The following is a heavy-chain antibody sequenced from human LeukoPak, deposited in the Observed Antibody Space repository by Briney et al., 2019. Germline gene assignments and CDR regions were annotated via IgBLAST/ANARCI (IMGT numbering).Heavy chain of an antibody. Sequence: GGSLRLSCAASGFTFSSYAMSWVRQAPGKGLEWVSAISGSGGSTYYADSVKGRFTISRDNSKNTLYLQMNSLRAEDTAVYYCAKGREGPYYYGMDVWGQGTTVTVSS. D-gene: IGHD1-26*01. J-gene: IGHJ6*02. CDR3: AKGREGPYYYGMDV. CDR2: ISGSGGST. CDR1: GFTFSSYA. V-gene: IGHV3-23*01.